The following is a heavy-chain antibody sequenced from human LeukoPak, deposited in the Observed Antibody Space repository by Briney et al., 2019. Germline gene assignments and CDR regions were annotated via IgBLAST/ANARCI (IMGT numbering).Heavy chain of an antibody. CDR3: VREAYNWNSSYYYYYMDV. D-gene: IGHD1-7*01. J-gene: IGHJ6*03. Sequence: PGGSLRLSCAASGFTVSSNYMSWVRQAPGKGLEWVSVIYSGGSTYYADSVKGRFTISRDNSKNTLYLQMNSLRAEDTAVYYCVREAYNWNSSYYYYYMDVWGKGTTVTVSS. V-gene: IGHV3-53*01. CDR1: GFTVSSNY. CDR2: IYSGGST.